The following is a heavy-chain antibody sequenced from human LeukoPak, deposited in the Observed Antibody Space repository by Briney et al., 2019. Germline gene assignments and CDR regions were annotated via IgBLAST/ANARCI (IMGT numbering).Heavy chain of an antibody. Sequence: PSETLSLTCTVSGGSISSSSYYWGWIRQPPGKGLEWIGSIYYSGSTYHNPSLKSRVTISVDTSKNQFSLKLSSVTAADTAVYYCARDQGDSSSWYPRPYDAFDIWGQGTMVTVSS. CDR2: IYYSGST. D-gene: IGHD6-13*01. CDR3: ARDQGDSSSWYPRPYDAFDI. J-gene: IGHJ3*02. CDR1: GGSISSSSYY. V-gene: IGHV4-39*07.